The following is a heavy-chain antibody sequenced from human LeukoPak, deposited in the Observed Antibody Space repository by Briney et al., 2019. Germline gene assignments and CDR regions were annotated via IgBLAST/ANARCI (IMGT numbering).Heavy chain of an antibody. CDR3: ARVVTTYYDILTGKHAFDI. J-gene: IGHJ3*02. D-gene: IGHD3-9*01. CDR2: ISAYNGNT. CDR1: GYTFTSYG. Sequence: GASVKVSCKASGYTFTSYGISWVRQAPGQGLEWMGWISAYNGNTNYAQKLQGRVTMTTDTSTSTAYMELRSLRSDDTAVYYCARVVTTYYDILTGKHAFDIWGQGTMVTVSS. V-gene: IGHV1-18*01.